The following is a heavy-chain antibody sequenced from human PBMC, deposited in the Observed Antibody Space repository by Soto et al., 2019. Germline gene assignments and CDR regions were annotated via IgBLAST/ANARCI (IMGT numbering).Heavy chain of an antibody. CDR3: AKDYDSSGYFDY. V-gene: IGHV3-30*18. Sequence: LRLSCAASGFTFSSYGMHWVRQAPGKGLEWVAVISYDGSNKYYADSVKGRFTISRDNSKNTLYLQMNSLRAEDTAVYYCAKDYDSSGYFDYWGQGTLVTVSS. J-gene: IGHJ4*02. D-gene: IGHD3-22*01. CDR2: ISYDGSNK. CDR1: GFTFSSYG.